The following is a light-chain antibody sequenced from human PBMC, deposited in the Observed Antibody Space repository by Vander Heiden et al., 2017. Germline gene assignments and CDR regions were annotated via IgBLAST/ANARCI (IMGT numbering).Light chain of an antibody. Sequence: DIQMTQSPSTLSASVGDRVTITCRASHSISSWLAWYQQKPGKAPKLLTYKASNLESGVPLTSSGSGPGTQFTLTISSLQPDDFATYYCQQENSYSSTFGQGTKVXIK. CDR1: HSISSW. J-gene: IGKJ1*01. V-gene: IGKV1-5*03. CDR3: QQENSYSST. CDR2: KAS.